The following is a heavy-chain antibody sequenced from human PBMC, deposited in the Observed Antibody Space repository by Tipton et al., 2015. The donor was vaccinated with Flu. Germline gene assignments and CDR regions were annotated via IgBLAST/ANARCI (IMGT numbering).Heavy chain of an antibody. CDR3: ARHRGYSGPFDY. CDR1: GDSISSDYY. J-gene: IGHJ4*02. Sequence: TLSLTCTISGDSISSDYYWGWIRQPPGKGLEWIGNIHRSGSTYYNPSPQSRVTMSVDTSKNQFSLRLSSVTAADTAVYYCARHRGYSGPFDYWGQGTLVTVSS. V-gene: IGHV4-38-2*02. D-gene: IGHD5-12*01. CDR2: IHRSGST.